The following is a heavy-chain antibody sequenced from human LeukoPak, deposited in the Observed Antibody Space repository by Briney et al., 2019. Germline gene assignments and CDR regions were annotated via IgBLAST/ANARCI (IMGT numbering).Heavy chain of an antibody. Sequence: GRSLRLSCAASGFTFNSYAMHWVRQAPGKGLEWVAVISYDGSNKYYADSVKGRFTISRDNSKNTLYLQMNSLRAEDTAVYYCARDPTPMVRGVINFDYWGQGTLVTVSS. D-gene: IGHD3-10*01. CDR1: GFTFNSYA. V-gene: IGHV3-30-3*01. CDR3: ARDPTPMVRGVINFDY. J-gene: IGHJ4*02. CDR2: ISYDGSNK.